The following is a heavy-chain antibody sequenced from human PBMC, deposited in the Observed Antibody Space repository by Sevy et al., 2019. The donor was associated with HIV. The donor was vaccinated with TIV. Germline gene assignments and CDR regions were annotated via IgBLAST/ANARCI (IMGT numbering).Heavy chain of an antibody. CDR1: SGSISNFY. D-gene: IGHD3-16*01. V-gene: IGHV4-59*01. CDR2: IDDSGST. CDR3: SRMIGVWPPHPFDC. J-gene: IGHJ4*02. Sequence: SETLSLTCTVSSGSISNFYWNWIRQPPGKGLEWIGYIDDSGSTKYNASLNSRVTISVDTSKRHFSLRLSAVTAAETTMYYCSRMIGVWPPHPFDCWGQGILVTVSA.